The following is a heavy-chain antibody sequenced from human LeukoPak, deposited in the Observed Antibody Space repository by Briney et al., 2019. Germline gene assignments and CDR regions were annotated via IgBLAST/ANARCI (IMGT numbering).Heavy chain of an antibody. CDR1: GYTFTSYY. J-gene: IGHJ4*02. V-gene: IGHV1-46*01. D-gene: IGHD2-15*01. Sequence: ASVKVSCKASGYTFTSYYMHWVRQAPGQGLEWMGIINPSGGSTSYAQKFRGRVTVTRDTSTSTIYMELSSLRSEDTAVYYCAREYSSSGPDPELEFDYWGQGTLVTVSS. CDR3: AREYSSSGPDPELEFDY. CDR2: INPSGGST.